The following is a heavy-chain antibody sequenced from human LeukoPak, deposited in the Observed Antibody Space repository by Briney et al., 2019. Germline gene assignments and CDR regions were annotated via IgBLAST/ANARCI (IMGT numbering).Heavy chain of an antibody. CDR2: ISYDGSNK. J-gene: IGHJ4*02. D-gene: IGHD4-17*01. CDR1: GFTFSSYA. CDR3: AKMSGDYGDPFDY. Sequence: QPGRSLRLSCAASGFTFSSYAMHWVRQAPGKGLEWVAVISYDGSNKYYADSVKGRFTISRDNSKNTLYLEMNSLRAEDTAVYYCAKMSGDYGDPFDYWGQGTLVTVSS. V-gene: IGHV3-30-3*02.